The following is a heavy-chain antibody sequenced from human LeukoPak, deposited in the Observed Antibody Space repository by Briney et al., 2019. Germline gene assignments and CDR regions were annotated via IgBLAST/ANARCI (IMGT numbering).Heavy chain of an antibody. D-gene: IGHD6-13*01. CDR2: ISYDGSNK. V-gene: IGHV3-30*18. CDR1: GFTFSSYG. Sequence: GGSLRLSCAASGFTFSSYGMHWVRQAPGKGLEWVAVISYDGSNKYYADSVKGRFTISRDNSKNTLYLQMNSLRAEDTAVYYCAKLAGSSWPGDYWGQGTLVTVSP. CDR3: AKLAGSSWPGDY. J-gene: IGHJ4*02.